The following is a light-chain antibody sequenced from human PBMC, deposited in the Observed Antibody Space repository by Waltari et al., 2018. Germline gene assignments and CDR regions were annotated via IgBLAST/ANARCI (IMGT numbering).Light chain of an antibody. CDR3: QQHDNTPYT. Sequence: EIVLTQSPGTLSLPPGERATLSCRATQSVRTTHLAWYQQKPGQTPSLVIYGASNRATGIPDRFSGSGSGTDFTLTINRLEPEDSAVYYCQQHDNTPYTFGQGTKLEI. CDR2: GAS. CDR1: QSVRTTH. V-gene: IGKV3-20*01. J-gene: IGKJ2*01.